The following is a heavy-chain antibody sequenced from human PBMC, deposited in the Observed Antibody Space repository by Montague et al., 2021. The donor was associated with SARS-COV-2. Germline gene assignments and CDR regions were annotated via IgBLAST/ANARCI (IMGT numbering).Heavy chain of an antibody. Sequence: SETLFLTCTVSGYSISSGYYWGWIRQPPGKGLEWIGSIYHSGSTYYNSSLKSRVTISVDTSKNQFSLKLSSVTAADTAVYYCARERRYCSGGSCYSGWFDPWGQGTLVTVSS. D-gene: IGHD2-15*01. CDR1: GYSISSGYY. J-gene: IGHJ5*02. CDR3: ARERRYCSGGSCYSGWFDP. V-gene: IGHV4-38-2*02. CDR2: IYHSGST.